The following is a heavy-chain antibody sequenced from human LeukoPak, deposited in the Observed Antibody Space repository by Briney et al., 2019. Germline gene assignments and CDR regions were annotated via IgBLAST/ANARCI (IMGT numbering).Heavy chain of an antibody. CDR1: GVALSNVW. CDR3: AQGSGQYYEY. V-gene: IGHV3-15*07. J-gene: IGHJ4*02. D-gene: IGHD3-22*01. CDR2: MKSKTAGGTT. Sequence: GGSLRLSCAVSGVALSNVWMNCGRESPEKGLKYCGRMKSKTAGGTTDFAAPVKGRFTISRDDSKNTLYLQMNSLTSEDTAVYYCAQGSGQYYEYWGQGTLVTVSS.